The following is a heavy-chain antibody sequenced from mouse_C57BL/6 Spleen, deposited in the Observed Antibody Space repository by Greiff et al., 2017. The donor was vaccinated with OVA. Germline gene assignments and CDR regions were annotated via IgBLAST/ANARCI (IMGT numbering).Heavy chain of an antibody. Sequence: EVQRVESGGGLVKPGGSLKLSCAASGFTFSSYAMSWVRQTPEKRLEWVATISDGGSYTYYPDNVKGRFTISRDNAKNNLYLQMSHLKSEDTAMYYCARDQITTVVATDYYAMDYWGQGTSVTVSS. D-gene: IGHD1-1*01. J-gene: IGHJ4*01. CDR1: GFTFSSYA. CDR3: ARDQITTVVATDYYAMDY. CDR2: ISDGGSYT. V-gene: IGHV5-4*01.